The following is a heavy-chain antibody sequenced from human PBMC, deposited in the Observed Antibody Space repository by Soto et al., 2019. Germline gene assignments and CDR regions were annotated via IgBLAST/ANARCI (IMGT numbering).Heavy chain of an antibody. Sequence: PGGSLRLSCAASGFTFSDAWMSWVRQAPGKGLEWVGRIKKKTDGGTTDYAAPVKGRFTISRDDSKNTVYLKMSSLKTEDTAVYYCRTQWLDWGQGTLVTVSS. CDR2: IKKKTDGGTT. CDR1: GFTFSDAW. J-gene: IGHJ4*02. V-gene: IGHV3-15*01. CDR3: RTQWLD. D-gene: IGHD6-19*01.